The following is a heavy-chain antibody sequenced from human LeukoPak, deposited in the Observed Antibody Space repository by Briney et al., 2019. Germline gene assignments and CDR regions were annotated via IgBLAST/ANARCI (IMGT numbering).Heavy chain of an antibody. J-gene: IGHJ6*02. V-gene: IGHV4-34*01. CDR1: GGSFSGYY. Sequence: SETLSLTCAVYGGSFSGYYWSWIRQPPGKGLEWIGEINHSGSTNYNPSLKGRVTISVDTSKNQFSLKLSSVTAADTAVYYCARLNRNYYGMDVWGQGTTVTVSS. CDR2: INHSGST. CDR3: ARLNRNYYGMDV.